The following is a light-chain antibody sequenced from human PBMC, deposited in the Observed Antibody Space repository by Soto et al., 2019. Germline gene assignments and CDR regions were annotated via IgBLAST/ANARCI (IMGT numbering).Light chain of an antibody. CDR3: AAWDDSLSGWV. V-gene: IGLV1-47*01. Sequence: QSVLTQPPSASGTPGQGVTISCSGSSSNIGNNYVYWYLQLPGTAPKLLIYGNNQRPSGVPDRFSGSKSGTSASLAISGLRSEDEADYYCAAWDDSLSGWVFGGGTKVTVL. J-gene: IGLJ3*02. CDR1: SSNIGNNY. CDR2: GNN.